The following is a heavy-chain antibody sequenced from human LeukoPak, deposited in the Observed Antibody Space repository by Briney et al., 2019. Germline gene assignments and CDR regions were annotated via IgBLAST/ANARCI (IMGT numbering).Heavy chain of an antibody. CDR1: GGSFSGYY. CDR2: IYYSGST. Sequence: SETLSLTCAVYGGSFSGYYWSWIRQHPGKGLEWIGYIYYSGSTYYNPSLKSRVTISVDTSKNQFSLKLSSVTAADTAVYYCARDPHTRRAFDIWGQGTMVTVSS. D-gene: IGHD2-2*02. J-gene: IGHJ3*02. CDR3: ARDPHTRRAFDI. V-gene: IGHV4-31*11.